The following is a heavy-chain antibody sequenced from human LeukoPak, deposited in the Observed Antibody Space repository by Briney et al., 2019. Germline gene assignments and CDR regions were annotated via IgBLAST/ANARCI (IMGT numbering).Heavy chain of an antibody. V-gene: IGHV4-31*03. CDR1: GGSISSSGDY. CDR3: ARAAWRGTNSRDAFDI. CDR2: ISYSGTT. J-gene: IGHJ3*02. Sequence: NPSETLSLTCTVSGGSISSSGDYWSWIRQHPGKGLEGLGNISYSGTTYYNPSLKRRITISLDTSKNQFSLELSSVTAADTAVYYCARAAWRGTNSRDAFDIWGLGTVVTVSS. D-gene: IGHD4/OR15-4a*01.